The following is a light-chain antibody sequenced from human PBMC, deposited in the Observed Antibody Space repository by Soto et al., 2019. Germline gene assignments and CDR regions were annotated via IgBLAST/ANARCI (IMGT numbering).Light chain of an antibody. J-gene: IGKJ5*01. CDR2: GAS. CDR1: ETIRNL. Sequence: EIVLTQSPATLSVSPGERPTLSCRASETIRNLLAWYQQRPAQAPRLLIYGASSRATGVPDRFSGGGSGTDFTLPISSLEPEDFAVYYCQQRSDWPPITFGQGTRLEIK. CDR3: QQRSDWPPIT. V-gene: IGKV3-11*01.